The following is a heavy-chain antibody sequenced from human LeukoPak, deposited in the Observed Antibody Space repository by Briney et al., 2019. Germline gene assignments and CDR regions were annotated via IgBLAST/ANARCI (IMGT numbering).Heavy chain of an antibody. V-gene: IGHV3-53*01. CDR3: ARDRKSGISYASEY. Sequence: GSLRLSCAASGSTVSSNYMSWVRQAPGKGLEWVSVIYSGGSTYYADSVKGRFTISRDNSKNTLYLQMNSLRAEDTAVYYCARDRKSGISYASEYWGQGTLVTVSS. D-gene: IGHD3-16*01. CDR2: IYSGGST. J-gene: IGHJ4*02. CDR1: GSTVSSNY.